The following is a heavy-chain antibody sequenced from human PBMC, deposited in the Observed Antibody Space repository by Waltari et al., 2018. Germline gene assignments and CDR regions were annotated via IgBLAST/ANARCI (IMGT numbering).Heavy chain of an antibody. CDR1: GGTFSSYA. CDR2: SIPILGIA. D-gene: IGHD3-10*01. J-gene: IGHJ6*03. CDR3: ARYQAEMVQGVIKYYYYMDV. Sequence: QVQLVQSGAEVKKPGSSVKVSCKASGGTFSSYAISWVRQAPGQGLEWMGGSIPILGIANYAQKFQGRVTITADESTSTAYMELSSLRSEDTAVYYGARYQAEMVQGVIKYYYYMDVWGKGTAVTVPS. V-gene: IGHV1-69*02.